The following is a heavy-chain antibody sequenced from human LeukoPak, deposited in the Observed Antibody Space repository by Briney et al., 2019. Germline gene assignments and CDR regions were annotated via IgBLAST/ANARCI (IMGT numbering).Heavy chain of an antibody. D-gene: IGHD2-2*01. V-gene: IGHV3-23*01. CDR3: AKFNIVVVPAAAFEY. CDR2: ISSSGSTT. Sequence: GGSPRLSCAASGFSFSSYYMSWVRQAPGKGLEWVSGISSSGSTTYYADSVKGRFTISRDNSKNTLYLQMNSLRAEDTATYYCAKFNIVVVPAAAFEYWGQGTLVTVSS. CDR1: GFSFSSYY. J-gene: IGHJ4*02.